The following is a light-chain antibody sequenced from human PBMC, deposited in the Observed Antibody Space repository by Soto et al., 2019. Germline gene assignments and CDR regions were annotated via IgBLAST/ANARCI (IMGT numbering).Light chain of an antibody. CDR3: QSYDASDHVI. CDR2: EDN. CDR1: SGSIGSNY. V-gene: IGLV6-57*04. J-gene: IGLJ2*01. Sequence: NFMLTQPHSVSESPGKTVTISCTRSSGSIGSNYVQWYQQRPGSAPTTLIYEDNQRLSGVPDRFAGSVDRSSNSASLIISRLETEDEGDYYCQSYDASDHVIFGGGTKVTVL.